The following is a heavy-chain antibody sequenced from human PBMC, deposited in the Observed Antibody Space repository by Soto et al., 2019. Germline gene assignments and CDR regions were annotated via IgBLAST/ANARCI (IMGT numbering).Heavy chain of an antibody. V-gene: IGHV4-59*01. J-gene: IGHJ6*02. CDR1: GVSISSNY. CDR2: IHYSGST. Sequence: SETLSLTCIVSGVSISSNYWSWIRQPPGQGLEWIGYIHYSGSTNFNPSLKNRVVMSVDTSKNQFSLRLSSVTAADTAVYYCARSYPNTIFGVVPSRGLDVWGQGATVTVSS. D-gene: IGHD3-3*01. CDR3: ARSYPNTIFGVVPSRGLDV.